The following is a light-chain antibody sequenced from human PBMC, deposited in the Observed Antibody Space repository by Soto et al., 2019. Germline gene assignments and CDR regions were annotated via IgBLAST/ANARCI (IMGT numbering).Light chain of an antibody. J-gene: IGLJ1*01. CDR3: CSYAGSSTLRV. CDR2: EVS. CDR1: SSDVGSYNL. V-gene: IGLV2-23*02. Sequence: QPVLTQPASVSGSPGQSITISCPGTSSDVGSYNLVSWYQQHPGKAPKLMIYEVSKRPSGVSNRFSGSKSGNTASLTISGLQAEDEADYYCCSYAGSSTLRVFGTGTKVTVL.